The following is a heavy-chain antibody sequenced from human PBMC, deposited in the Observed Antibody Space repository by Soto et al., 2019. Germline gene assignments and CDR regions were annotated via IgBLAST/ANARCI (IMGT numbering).Heavy chain of an antibody. CDR3: ARGAADTAMVDS. Sequence: PSDTLSLTCTVSGGSIRSYYWTWIRQPPGKGLEWLGYIFYSGSTFYNPSLKSRVTISIHTSKSQFSLQLTSVTAADTAVYYCARGAADTAMVDSWGQGTLVTVSS. CDR2: IFYSGST. D-gene: IGHD5-18*01. J-gene: IGHJ4*02. V-gene: IGHV4-59*07. CDR1: GGSIRSYY.